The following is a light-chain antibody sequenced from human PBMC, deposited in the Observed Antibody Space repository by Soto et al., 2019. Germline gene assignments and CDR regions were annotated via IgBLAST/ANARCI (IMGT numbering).Light chain of an antibody. CDR3: QQYGSSPGT. V-gene: IGKV3-20*01. CDR2: GAS. Sequence: EIVLTQSPGTLSSSPGERATLSCRASQTVTSNYLAWYQQKPGQAPRLLFFGASIRATGLPDRFSGGGSGTDCTLTISRLEPEDFAVYYCQQYGSSPGTFGQGTKVEVK. CDR1: QTVTSNY. J-gene: IGKJ1*01.